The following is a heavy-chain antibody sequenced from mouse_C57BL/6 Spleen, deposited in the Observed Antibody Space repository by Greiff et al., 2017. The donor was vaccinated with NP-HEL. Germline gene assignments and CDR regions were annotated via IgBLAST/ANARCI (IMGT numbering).Heavy chain of an antibody. J-gene: IGHJ3*01. CDR3: ARSDGYYVAWFAY. V-gene: IGHV1-80*01. CDR1: GYAFSSYW. D-gene: IGHD2-3*01. CDR2: IYPGDGDT. Sequence: VQLQQSGAELVKPGASVKISCKASGYAFSSYWMNWVKQRPGKGLEWIGQIYPGDGDTNYNGKFKGKATLTADKSSSTAYMQLSSLTSEDSAVYFCARSDGYYVAWFAYWGQGTLVTVSA.